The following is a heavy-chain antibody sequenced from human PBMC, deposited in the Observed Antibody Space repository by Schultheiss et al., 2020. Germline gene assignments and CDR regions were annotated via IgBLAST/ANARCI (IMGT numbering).Heavy chain of an antibody. D-gene: IGHD6-19*01. CDR2: IYTSGST. J-gene: IGHJ4*02. V-gene: IGHV4-59*10. CDR1: GGTFSGYY. CDR3: ATAVAGMDTPDQFDY. Sequence: SETLSLTCAAYGGTFSGYYWSWIRQPPGKGLEWIGRIYTSGSTNYNPSLKSRVTMSVDTSKNQFSLKLSSVTAADTAVYYCATAVAGMDTPDQFDYWGQGTLVTVAS.